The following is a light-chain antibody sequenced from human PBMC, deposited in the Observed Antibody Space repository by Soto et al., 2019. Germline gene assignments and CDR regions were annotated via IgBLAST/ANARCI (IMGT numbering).Light chain of an antibody. Sequence: EIVLTQSPAPLCLSPGERATLSCRASQSVSSSYLAWYQQKPGQAPRLLIYGASSRATGIPDRFSGSGSGTDFTLTISRLEPEDFAVYYCQQYGSSPRTFGQGGKVAIK. CDR2: GAS. CDR1: QSVSSSY. J-gene: IGKJ1*01. CDR3: QQYGSSPRT. V-gene: IGKV3-20*01.